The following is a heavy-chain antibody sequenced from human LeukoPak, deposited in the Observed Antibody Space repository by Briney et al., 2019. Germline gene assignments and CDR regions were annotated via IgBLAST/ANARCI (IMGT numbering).Heavy chain of an antibody. Sequence: ASVSVSCKASGYTFTSYGMNWVRQAPGQGMEWMGWINTNTGNPTYAQGFTGRFVFSLDTSVSTAYLQISSLKAEDTAVYYCARGDGVVVPAAPFDYWGQGTLVTVSS. CDR1: GYTFTSYG. CDR2: INTNTGNP. J-gene: IGHJ4*02. CDR3: ARGDGVVVPAAPFDY. D-gene: IGHD2-2*01. V-gene: IGHV7-4-1*02.